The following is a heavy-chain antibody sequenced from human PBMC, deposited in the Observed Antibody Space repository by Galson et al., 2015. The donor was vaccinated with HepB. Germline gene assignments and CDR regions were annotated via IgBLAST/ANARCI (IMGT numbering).Heavy chain of an antibody. D-gene: IGHD4-17*01. CDR1: GFTFSSYA. V-gene: IGHV3-23*01. CDR3: AQEPDYGDYP. J-gene: IGHJ5*02. Sequence: SLRLSCAASGFTFSSYAMSRVRQAPGKGLEWVSAISGSGDNTYYTDSVKGRFTISRDNSTDTLYLQMSSLRAEDTAVYYCAQEPDYGDYPWGQGTLVIVSS. CDR2: ISGSGDNT.